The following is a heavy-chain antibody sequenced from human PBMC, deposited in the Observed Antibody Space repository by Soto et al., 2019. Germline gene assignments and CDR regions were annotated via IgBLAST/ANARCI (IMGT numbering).Heavy chain of an antibody. Sequence: ASGKVACRASGYRFTGYYMHGVGQAPGQGLEWMGWINPNSGGTDYAQKFQGWVTMTRDTSISTAYMELSRLRSDDTAVYYCARGGEYYYYYGMDVWGQGTTVTVSS. CDR2: INPNSGGT. D-gene: IGHD6-6*01. CDR3: ARGGEYYYYYGMDV. V-gene: IGHV1-2*04. J-gene: IGHJ6*02. CDR1: GYRFTGYY.